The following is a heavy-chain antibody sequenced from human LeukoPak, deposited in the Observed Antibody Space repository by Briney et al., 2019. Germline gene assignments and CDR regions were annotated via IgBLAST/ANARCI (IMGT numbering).Heavy chain of an antibody. CDR2: IIPILGIA. J-gene: IGHJ6*02. V-gene: IGHV1-69*04. CDR1: GGTFSSYA. CDR3: AEPTPKEDTAMVPGYYYYGMDV. Sequence: ASVKVSCKASGGTFSSYAISWVRQAPGQGLEWMGRIIPILGIANYAQKFQGRVTITADKSTSTAYMELSSLRSEDTAVYYCAEPTPKEDTAMVPGYYYYGMDVWGQGTTVTVSS. D-gene: IGHD5-18*01.